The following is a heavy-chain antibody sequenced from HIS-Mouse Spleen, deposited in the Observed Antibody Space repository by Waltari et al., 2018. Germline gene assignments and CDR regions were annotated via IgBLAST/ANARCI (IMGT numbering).Heavy chain of an antibody. V-gene: IGHV4-39*07. CDR3: AREIPYSSSWYDWYFDL. CDR1: GGPISSSSYY. CDR2: IYYSGST. D-gene: IGHD6-13*01. Sequence: QLHLQESGPGLVKPSETLSLTCTVSGGPISSSSYYWGGIRQPPGKGLEWIGSIYYSGSTYYNPSLKSRVTISVDTSKNQFSLKLSSVTAADTAVYYCAREIPYSSSWYDWYFDLWGRGTLVTVSS. J-gene: IGHJ2*01.